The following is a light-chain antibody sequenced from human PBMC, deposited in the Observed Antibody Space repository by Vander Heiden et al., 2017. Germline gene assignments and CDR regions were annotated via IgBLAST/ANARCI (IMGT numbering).Light chain of an antibody. V-gene: IGLV3-9*01. CDR2: RDT. J-gene: IGLJ2*01. Sequence: SYELTQPLSVSVALGPTARITCGGNNIGSKNVHWYQQKPGQAPVLVIYRDTNRPSGIPERFSGSDSGNTATLTISRAQAGDEADYYCQVWDSSTFVVFGGGTKLTVL. CDR3: QVWDSSTFVV. CDR1: NIGSKN.